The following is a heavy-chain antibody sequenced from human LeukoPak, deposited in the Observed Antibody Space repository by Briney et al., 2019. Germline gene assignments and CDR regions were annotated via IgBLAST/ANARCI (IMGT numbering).Heavy chain of an antibody. D-gene: IGHD5-24*01. CDR3: ARKQVATSFRDY. CDR1: GGSVSSSSYY. V-gene: IGHV4-39*01. CDR2: IFSGNT. J-gene: IGHJ4*02. Sequence: SETLSLTCSVSGGSVSSSSYYWGWIRQPPGKGLEWIGNIFSGNTYYNPSLKSRVTISVDTSKNRFSLILNSVTAADTAVYYCARKQVATSFRDYWGQGTLVTVSS.